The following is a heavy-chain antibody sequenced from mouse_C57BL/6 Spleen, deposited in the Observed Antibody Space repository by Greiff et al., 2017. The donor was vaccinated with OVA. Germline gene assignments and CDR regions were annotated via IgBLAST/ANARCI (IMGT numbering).Heavy chain of an antibody. CDR3: ARRGYDGYFDY. J-gene: IGHJ2*01. V-gene: IGHV5-9*01. Sequence: EVQLVESGGGLVKPGGSLKLSCAASGFTFSSYTMSWVRQTPEKRLEWVATISGGGGNTYYPDSVKGRFTISRDNAKNTLYLQVSSLRSEDTALYYCARRGYDGYFDYWGQGTTLTVSS. CDR2: ISGGGGNT. D-gene: IGHD2-2*01. CDR1: GFTFSSYT.